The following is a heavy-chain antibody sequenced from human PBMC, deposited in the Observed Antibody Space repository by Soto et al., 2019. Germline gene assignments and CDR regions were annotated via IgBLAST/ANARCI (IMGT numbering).Heavy chain of an antibody. CDR2: IIPIFGTA. V-gene: IGHV1-69*06. CDR3: ARGSYCSGGSCYSHYYGMDV. J-gene: IGHJ6*02. Sequence: QVQLVQSGAEVKKPGSSVKVSCKASGGTFSSYAISWVRQAPGQGLEWMGGIIPIFGTAHYAQKFQGRVTITADKSTSTAYMEMSSLRSEDTAVYYCARGSYCSGGSCYSHYYGMDVWGQGTTVTVSS. D-gene: IGHD2-15*01. CDR1: GGTFSSYA.